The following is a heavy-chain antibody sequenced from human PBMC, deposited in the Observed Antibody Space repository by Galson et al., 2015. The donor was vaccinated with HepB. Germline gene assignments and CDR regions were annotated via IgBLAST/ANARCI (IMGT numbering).Heavy chain of an antibody. J-gene: IGHJ6*02. Sequence: SETLSLTCAVYGGSFSGYYWSWIRQPPGKGLEWIGEINHSGSTNYNPSLKSRITISVDTSKNQFSLKLNSVTAADTAVYYCAREGRRYPLGYYRLDVWGQGTTVTVSS. V-gene: IGHV4-34*01. CDR3: AREGRRYPLGYYRLDV. D-gene: IGHD3-3*01. CDR2: INHSGST. CDR1: GGSFSGYY.